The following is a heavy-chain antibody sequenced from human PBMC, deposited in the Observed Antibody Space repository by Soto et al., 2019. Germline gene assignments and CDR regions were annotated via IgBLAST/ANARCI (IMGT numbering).Heavy chain of an antibody. D-gene: IGHD3-3*01. J-gene: IGHJ5*02. CDR3: AKDQGLGVFPTNWFDP. CDR2: ISWNSGGL. CDR1: GFTFGDYA. V-gene: IGHV3-9*01. Sequence: SLRLSCAASGFTFGDYAMHWVRQPPGKGLEWVSGISWNSGGLDYADSVKGRFTISRDNAKSSLYLQMNNLRPEDTAFYYCAKDQGLGVFPTNWFDPWGQGTLVTVSS.